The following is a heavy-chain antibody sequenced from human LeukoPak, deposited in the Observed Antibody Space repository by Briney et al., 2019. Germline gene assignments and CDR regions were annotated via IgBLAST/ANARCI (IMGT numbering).Heavy chain of an antibody. V-gene: IGHV1-2*06. CDR2: INPNSGGT. J-gene: IGHJ4*02. Sequence: ASVNVSCTASGYTFTGYYMHWVRQAPGQRLEWMGRINPNSGGTNYAQKFQARVSMTRHTSIRTACMELSRLRSDDTAVYYCATFGGGYFDWLSWGQGTLVTVST. D-gene: IGHD3-9*01. CDR1: GYTFTGYY. CDR3: ATFGGGYFDWLS.